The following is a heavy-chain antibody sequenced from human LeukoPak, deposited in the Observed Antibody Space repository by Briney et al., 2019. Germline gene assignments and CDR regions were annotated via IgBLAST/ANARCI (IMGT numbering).Heavy chain of an antibody. V-gene: IGHV4-30-4*08. CDR1: GFTFSNYEMH. Sequence: LRLSCAASGFTFSNYEMHWVRQPPGKGLEWIGYIYYSGSTYYNPSLKSRVTISVDTSKNQFSLKLSSVTAADTAVYYCAREGITMVRGGGMDVWGQGTTVTVSS. D-gene: IGHD3-10*01. CDR3: AREGITMVRGGGMDV. CDR2: IYYSGST. J-gene: IGHJ6*02.